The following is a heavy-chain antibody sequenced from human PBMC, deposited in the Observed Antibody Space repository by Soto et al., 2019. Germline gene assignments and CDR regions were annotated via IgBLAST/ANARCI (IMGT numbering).Heavy chain of an antibody. CDR3: ANGYGGNSVRRAFDI. CDR1: GGTFSSYA. J-gene: IGHJ3*02. CDR2: IIPIFGTA. Sequence: VASVKVSCKASGGTFSSYAISWVRQAPGQGLEWMGGIIPIFGTANYAQKFQGRVTITADESTSTAYMELSSLRSEDTAVYYCANGYGGNSVRRAFDIWGQGTMVTVSS. V-gene: IGHV1-69*13. D-gene: IGHD2-21*02.